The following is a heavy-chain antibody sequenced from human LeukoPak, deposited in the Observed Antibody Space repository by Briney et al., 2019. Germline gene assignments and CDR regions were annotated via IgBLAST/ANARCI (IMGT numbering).Heavy chain of an antibody. CDR3: ASNYNDRSGYYY. D-gene: IGHD3-22*01. CDR1: GFTVCSNY. CDR2: IYSGGST. Sequence: PGGSLTLSCAASGFTVCSNYLSWVPQAQGKGLEWVSVIYSGGSTYYADSVKGRFTISRNNSKNTLLLQMKRLRVEDTAVYYCASNYNDRSGYYYWGQGTLVTVSS. V-gene: IGHV3-66*01. J-gene: IGHJ4*02.